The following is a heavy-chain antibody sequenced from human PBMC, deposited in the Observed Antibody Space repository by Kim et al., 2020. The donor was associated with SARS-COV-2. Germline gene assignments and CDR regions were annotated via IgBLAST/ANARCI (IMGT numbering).Heavy chain of an antibody. V-gene: IGHV1-69*02. CDR2: IIPILGIA. Sequence: SVKVSCKASGGTFSSYTINWVRQAPGQGLEWMGRIIPILGIANYAQKFQGRVTITADKSTSTAYMELSSLRSEDTAVYYCATVGNYYESSGYPFMDYWCRGTLVAVSS. D-gene: IGHD3-22*01. CDR1: GGTFSSYT. J-gene: IGHJ4*02. CDR3: ATVGNYYESSGYPFMDY.